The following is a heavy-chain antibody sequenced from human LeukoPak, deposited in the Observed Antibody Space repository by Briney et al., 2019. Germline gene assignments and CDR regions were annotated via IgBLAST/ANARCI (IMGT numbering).Heavy chain of an antibody. V-gene: IGHV4-30-2*01. CDR3: ARGEAVAGFFSLDY. Sequence: SQTLSLTCAVSGGSISSGGYSWSWIRQPPGKGLEWIGYIYHSGSTYYNPSLKSRVTISVDTSKNQFSLKLSSVTAADTAVYYCARGEAVAGFFSLDYWGQGTLVTVSS. J-gene: IGHJ4*02. CDR1: GGSISSGGYS. D-gene: IGHD6-19*01. CDR2: IYHSGST.